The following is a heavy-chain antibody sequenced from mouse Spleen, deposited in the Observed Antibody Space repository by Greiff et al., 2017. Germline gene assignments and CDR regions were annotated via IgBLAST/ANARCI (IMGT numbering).Heavy chain of an antibody. J-gene: IGHJ2*01. CDR2: INPSTGGT. CDR3: ARLYGNSDFDY. D-gene: IGHD2-10*02. CDR1: GYSFTGYY. V-gene: IGHV1-42*01. Sequence: VQLQQSGPELVKPGASVKISCKASGYSFTGYYMNWVKQSPEKSLEWIGEINPSTGGTTYNQKFKAKATLTVDKSSSTAYMQLKSLTSEDSAVYYCARLYGNSDFDYWGQGTTFTVSS.